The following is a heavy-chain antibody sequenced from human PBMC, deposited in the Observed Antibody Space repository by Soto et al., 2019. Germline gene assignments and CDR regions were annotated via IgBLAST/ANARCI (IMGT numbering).Heavy chain of an antibody. CDR3: ARGGPLRYFDWLLKRNWFDP. V-gene: IGHV4-34*01. Sequence: SETLSLTCAVYGGSFSGYYWSWIRQPPGKGLDWIGEINHSGSTNYNPSLKSRVTISVDTSKNQSSLKLSSVTAADTAVYYCARGGPLRYFDWLLKRNWFDPWGQGTLVTVSS. D-gene: IGHD3-9*01. J-gene: IGHJ5*02. CDR1: GGSFSGYY. CDR2: INHSGST.